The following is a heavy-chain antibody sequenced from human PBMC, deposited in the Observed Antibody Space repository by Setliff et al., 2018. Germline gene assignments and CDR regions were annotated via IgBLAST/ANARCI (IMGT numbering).Heavy chain of an antibody. CDR1: GFTFISYA. V-gene: IGHV3-64*01. CDR2: ISSGGST. J-gene: IGHJ3*02. CDR3: ARRPIALAGYRKGAFDI. Sequence: GGSLRLSCAASGFTFISYAMHWVRQAPGKGLEYVSAISSGGSTSYANSVKGRFTISRDISKNTLYLQMGSLRSDDTAVYYCARRPIALAGYRKGAFDIWGQGTMVTVSS. D-gene: IGHD6-19*01.